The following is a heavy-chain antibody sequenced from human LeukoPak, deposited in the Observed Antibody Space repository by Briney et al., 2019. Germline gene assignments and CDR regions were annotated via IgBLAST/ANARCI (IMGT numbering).Heavy chain of an antibody. V-gene: IGHV3-53*01. J-gene: IGHJ4*02. CDR3: AREGPYCSGGICYRKYFFDY. CDR1: GFTVSSNY. D-gene: IGHD2-15*01. Sequence: GGSLSLSCAASGFTVSSNYMSWVRQAPGKGLEWVSLIYSGGSTYYADSVKGRFTISRDNSKNTLYLQMNSLRAEDTAVYYCAREGPYCSGGICYRKYFFDYWGQGTLVTVSS. CDR2: IYSGGST.